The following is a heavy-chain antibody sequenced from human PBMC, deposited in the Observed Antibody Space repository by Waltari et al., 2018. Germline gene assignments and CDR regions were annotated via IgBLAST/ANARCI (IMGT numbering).Heavy chain of an antibody. J-gene: IGHJ4*02. CDR3: ARGGLAGATPDY. V-gene: IGHV3-74*03. CDR1: GFTFNHYW. D-gene: IGHD1-26*01. Sequence: EVRLVESGGGLVQPGGSLRLYCAASGFTFNHYWIHWVVHAPGKGLVWVAYVNSEGTHTAYVYDVKGRFTASRDNAKNTLYLQMNSLRVEDTAVYYCARGGLAGATPDYGGQGTLVTVSS. CDR2: VNSEGTHT.